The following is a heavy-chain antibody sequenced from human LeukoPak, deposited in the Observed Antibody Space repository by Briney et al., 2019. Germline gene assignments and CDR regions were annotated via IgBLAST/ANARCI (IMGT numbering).Heavy chain of an antibody. CDR3: ARDQGGGTSY. Sequence: PGGSLRLSCTASGFTFSSYSMNWVRQAPGKGLEWVSSISSSSSYIYYADSVKGRFTISRDNAKNSLYLQMDSLRVEDTAVYYCARDQGGGTSYWGQGTLVTVSS. V-gene: IGHV3-21*01. D-gene: IGHD1-26*01. CDR2: ISSSSSYI. J-gene: IGHJ4*02. CDR1: GFTFSSYS.